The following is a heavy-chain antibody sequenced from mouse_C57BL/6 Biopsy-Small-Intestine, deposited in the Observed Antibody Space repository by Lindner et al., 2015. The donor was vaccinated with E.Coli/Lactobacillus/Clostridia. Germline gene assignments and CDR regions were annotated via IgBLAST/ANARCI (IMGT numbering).Heavy chain of an antibody. CDR2: ISDGGSYT. CDR3: STGFAY. V-gene: IGHV5-4*01. Sequence: VQLQESGGGLVKPGGSLKLSCAASGFTFSSYAMSWVRQTPEKRLEWVATISDGGSYTYYPDNVKGRFTISRDNAKNNLYLQMSHLKSEDTAMYYCSTGFAYWGQGTLVTVSA. J-gene: IGHJ3*01. CDR1: GFTFSSYA.